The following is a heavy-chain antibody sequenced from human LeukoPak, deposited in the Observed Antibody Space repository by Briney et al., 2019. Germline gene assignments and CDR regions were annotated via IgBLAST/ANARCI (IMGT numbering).Heavy chain of an antibody. CDR2: TSYDGSTE. J-gene: IGHJ4*02. CDR1: GFTFSTFG. D-gene: IGHD4-23*01. CDR3: ARNWGGGNFYTFDY. Sequence: PGGSLRLSCAASGFTFSTFGMHWVRQAPGTGLEWVALTSYDGSTEEYAASVKGRFTISRDDSKNTLYLQMKSLRAEDTAVYYCARNWGGGNFYTFDYWGQGTLVAVSS. V-gene: IGHV3-30*03.